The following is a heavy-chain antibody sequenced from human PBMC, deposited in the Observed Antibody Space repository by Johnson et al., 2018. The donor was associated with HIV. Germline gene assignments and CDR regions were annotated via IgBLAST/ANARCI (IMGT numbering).Heavy chain of an antibody. D-gene: IGHD1-26*01. Sequence: EVQLVESGGGLVQPGGSLRLSCAASGFTFSSYWMHWVRQAPGKGLLWVSRINSGGSTYYADSVKGRFTISRDNSKNTLYLQMNSLRAEDTAVYYCARDLSEGELGHAFDIWGQGTMVTVSS. CDR3: ARDLSEGELGHAFDI. V-gene: IGHV3-66*01. CDR1: GFTFSSYW. J-gene: IGHJ3*02. CDR2: INSGGST.